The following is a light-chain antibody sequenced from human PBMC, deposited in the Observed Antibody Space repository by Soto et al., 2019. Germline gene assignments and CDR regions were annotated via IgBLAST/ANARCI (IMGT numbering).Light chain of an antibody. V-gene: IGKV3-20*01. CDR1: PSVSSSY. CDR2: GES. CDR3: QQYGSSPGT. J-gene: IGKJ2*01. Sequence: EIVLTQSPGPLSLSPGERATLSCRASPSVSSSYLAWYQQKPGQAPRLLIYGESSRATGIPDRFSGSGSETDFTLTISRLEPEDFAMYYCQQYGSSPGTFGQGTKLEIK.